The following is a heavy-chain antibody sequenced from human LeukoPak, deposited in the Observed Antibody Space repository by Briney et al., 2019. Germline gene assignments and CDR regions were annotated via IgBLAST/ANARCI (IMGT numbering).Heavy chain of an antibody. Sequence: GGSLRLSCAASGFTFSSYAMSWVRQAPGKGLEWVSAISGSGGSTYYADSVKGRFTISRDNPKNTLYLQMNSLRAEDTAVYYCAKERADYYYDSSGYYPLDIWGQGTMVTVSS. CDR3: AKERADYYYDSSGYYPLDI. V-gene: IGHV3-23*01. D-gene: IGHD3-22*01. J-gene: IGHJ3*02. CDR1: GFTFSSYA. CDR2: ISGSGGST.